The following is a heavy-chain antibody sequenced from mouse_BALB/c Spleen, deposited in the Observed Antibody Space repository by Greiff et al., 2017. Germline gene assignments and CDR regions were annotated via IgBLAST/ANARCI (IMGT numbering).Heavy chain of an antibody. Sequence: EVQLQQSGPELVKPGASVKISCKASGYSFTGYFMNWVMQSHGKSLEWIGRINPYNGDTFYNQKFKGKATLTVDKSSSTAHMELRSLASEDSAVYYCARRRGYDYDGYAMDYWGQGTSVTVSS. CDR2: INPYNGDT. CDR3: ARRRGYDYDGYAMDY. V-gene: IGHV1-20*02. D-gene: IGHD2-4*01. CDR1: GYSFTGYF. J-gene: IGHJ4*01.